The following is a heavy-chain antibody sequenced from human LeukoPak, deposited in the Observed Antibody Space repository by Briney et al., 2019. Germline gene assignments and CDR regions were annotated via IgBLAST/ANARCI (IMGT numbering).Heavy chain of an antibody. CDR3: AKDIGGYGDDGSDY. J-gene: IGHJ4*02. CDR2: ISWNSGSI. D-gene: IGHD4-17*01. CDR1: GFTFDDYA. V-gene: IGHV3-9*01. Sequence: PGRSLRLSCAASGFTFDDYAMHWVRQAPGKGLEWVSGISWNSGSIGYADSVKGRFTISRDNAKNSLYLQMSSLRAEDTALYYCAKDIGGYGDDGSDYWGQGTLVTVSS.